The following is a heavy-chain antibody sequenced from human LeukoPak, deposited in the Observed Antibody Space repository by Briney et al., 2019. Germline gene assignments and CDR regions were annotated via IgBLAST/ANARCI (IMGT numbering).Heavy chain of an antibody. D-gene: IGHD2-15*01. J-gene: IGHJ4*02. CDR1: GGSISSYY. Sequence: SETLSLTCTVSGGSISSYYWSWIRQPPGKGLEWIGYIYYSGSTNYNPSLKSRVTISVDTSKNQFSLKLSSVTAADTAVYYCARVHCGGGSCYRFGFDYWGQGTLVTVSS. CDR3: ARVHCGGGSCYRFGFDY. V-gene: IGHV4-59*01. CDR2: IYYSGST.